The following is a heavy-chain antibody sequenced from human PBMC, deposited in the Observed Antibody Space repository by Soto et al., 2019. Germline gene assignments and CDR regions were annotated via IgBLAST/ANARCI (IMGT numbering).Heavy chain of an antibody. CDR2: IIPIFGTA. V-gene: IGHV1-69*06. CDR3: ARRVDTAMEAYYYYGMDV. D-gene: IGHD5-18*01. CDR1: GGTFSSYA. Sequence: ASVKVSCKASGGTFSSYAISWVRQAPGQGLEWMGGIIPIFGTANYAQKFQGRVTITADKSTSTAYMELSSLRSEDTAVYYCARRVDTAMEAYYYYGMDVWGQGTTVTVSS. J-gene: IGHJ6*02.